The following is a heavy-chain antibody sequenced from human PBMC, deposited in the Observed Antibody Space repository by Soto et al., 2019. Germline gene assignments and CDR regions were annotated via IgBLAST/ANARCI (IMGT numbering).Heavy chain of an antibody. CDR2: IYPGDSDT. D-gene: IGHD3-22*01. CDR3: ARRTNYYDPYDY. Sequence: GLSLKISCKGSGYSFISHCIGWVRQMPGKGLEWMGIIYPGDSDTRYSPSFQGQVTISADKSISTAYLQWSSLKASDTAMYYCARRTNYYDPYDYWGQGTLVTVSS. CDR1: GYSFISHC. V-gene: IGHV5-51*01. J-gene: IGHJ4*02.